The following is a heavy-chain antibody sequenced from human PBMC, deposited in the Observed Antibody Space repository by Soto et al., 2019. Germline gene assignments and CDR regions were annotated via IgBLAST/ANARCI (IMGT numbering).Heavy chain of an antibody. V-gene: IGHV4-34*01. CDR1: GGSFSGYY. CDR3: ARALTWYSSGSDY. D-gene: IGHD6-19*01. J-gene: IGHJ4*02. Sequence: PSETLSLTCAVYGGSFSGYYWSWIRQPPGKGLEWIGEINHSGSTNYNPSLKSRVTISVDTSKKQISLKLSSVTAAYTAVYYFARALTWYSSGSDYWGQGTLFTDSS. CDR2: INHSGST.